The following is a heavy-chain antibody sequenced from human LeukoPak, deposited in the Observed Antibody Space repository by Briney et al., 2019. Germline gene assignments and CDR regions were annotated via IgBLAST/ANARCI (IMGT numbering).Heavy chain of an antibody. CDR3: AREIGGRSVYYYYYYMDV. CDR2: ISYDGSNK. V-gene: IGHV3-30*04. J-gene: IGHJ6*03. CDR1: GFTFSSYA. Sequence: PGGSLRLSCAASGFTFSSYAMHWVRQAPGKGLEWVAVISYDGSNKYYADSVKGRFTISRDNSKNTLYLQMNSLRAEETAVYYCAREIGGRSVYYYYYYMDVWGKGTTVTVSS. D-gene: IGHD1-26*01.